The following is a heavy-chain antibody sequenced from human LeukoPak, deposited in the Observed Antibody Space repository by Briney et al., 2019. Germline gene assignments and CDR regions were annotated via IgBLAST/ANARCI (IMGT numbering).Heavy chain of an antibody. D-gene: IGHD3-10*01. J-gene: IGHJ4*02. CDR3: ARDLVWFGELSNDY. CDR1: GYTFTSYG. Sequence: ASVKVSCKASGYTFTSYGISWVRQAPGQGLEWMGWISAYDGNTNYAQKLQGRVTMTTDTSTSTAYMELRSLRSDDTAVYYCARDLVWFGELSNDYWGQGTLVTVSS. V-gene: IGHV1-18*01. CDR2: ISAYDGNT.